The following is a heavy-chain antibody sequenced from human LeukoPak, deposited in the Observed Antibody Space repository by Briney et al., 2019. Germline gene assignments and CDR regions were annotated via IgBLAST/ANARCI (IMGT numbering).Heavy chain of an antibody. CDR3: ATRYCSSTSCYRGAFDI. V-gene: IGHV3-66*02. CDR1: GFTVSSNY. CDR2: IYSGGDA. Sequence: GGSLRLSCAASGFTVSSNYMSWVRQAPGKGLEWVSLIYSGGDAYYADSVKGRFTISRDNSKNTLYLQMDSLRAEDTAVYYCATRYCSSTSCYRGAFDIWGQGTMVTVSS. D-gene: IGHD2-2*01. J-gene: IGHJ3*02.